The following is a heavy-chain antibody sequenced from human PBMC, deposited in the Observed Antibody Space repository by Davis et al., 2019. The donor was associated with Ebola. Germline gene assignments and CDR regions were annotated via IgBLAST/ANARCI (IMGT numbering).Heavy chain of an antibody. J-gene: IGHJ2*01. Sequence: PSETLSLTCTVSGGSISSGSYYWSWIRQPAGKGLEWIGHIYTSGSTNYNPSLKSRVTMSVDTSKNQFSLKLSSVTAADTAVYYCARDGGYYYDSSGYYPPDWYFDLWGRGTLVTVSS. CDR3: ARDGGYYYDSSGYYPPDWYFDL. D-gene: IGHD3-22*01. CDR2: IYTSGST. CDR1: GGSISSGSYY. V-gene: IGHV4-61*09.